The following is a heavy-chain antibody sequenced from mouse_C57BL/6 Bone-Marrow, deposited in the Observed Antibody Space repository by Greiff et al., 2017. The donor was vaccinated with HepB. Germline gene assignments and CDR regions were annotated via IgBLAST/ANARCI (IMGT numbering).Heavy chain of an antibody. V-gene: IGHV1-42*01. CDR1: GYSFTGYY. CDR3: ARYGGSSYEDYYDY. J-gene: IGHJ2*01. Sequence: VQLKQSGPELVKPGASVKISCKASGYSFTGYYMHWVKQSPEKSLEWIGEINPSTGGTTYNQKFKAKATLTVDKSSSTAYMQLKSLTSEDSAVYYCARYGGSSYEDYYDYGGQGTTPTVSS. D-gene: IGHD1-1*01. CDR2: INPSTGGT.